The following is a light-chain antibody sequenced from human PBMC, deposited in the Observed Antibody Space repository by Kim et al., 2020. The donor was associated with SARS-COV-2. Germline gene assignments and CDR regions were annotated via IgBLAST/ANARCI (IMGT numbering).Light chain of an antibody. CDR2: GAS. CDR1: QSVSTSY. V-gene: IGKV3-20*01. CDR3: QQYGSSLGS. J-gene: IGKJ2*03. Sequence: LSPGDRATLSCRASQSVSTSYLAWYQQKPGQAPRLLIYGASSRATGIPDRFSGSGSGTDFTLTISRLEPEDFAVYYCQQYGSSLGSFGQGTKLEI.